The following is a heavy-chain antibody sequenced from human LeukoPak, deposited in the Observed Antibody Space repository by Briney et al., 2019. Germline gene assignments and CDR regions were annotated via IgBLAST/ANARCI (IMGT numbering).Heavy chain of an antibody. CDR2: IYYSGST. Sequence: PSETLSLTCTVSGGSLSSYFWSWIRQPPGKGLEWIAYIYYSGSTNYNPSLKSRVTISVDTSKNQFSLKLSSVTAADTAVYYCARSVSYSSSWYAGRYYYYYYYMDVWGKGTTVTVSS. V-gene: IGHV4-59*01. CDR1: GGSLSSYF. J-gene: IGHJ6*03. D-gene: IGHD6-13*01. CDR3: ARSVSYSSSWYAGRYYYYYYYMDV.